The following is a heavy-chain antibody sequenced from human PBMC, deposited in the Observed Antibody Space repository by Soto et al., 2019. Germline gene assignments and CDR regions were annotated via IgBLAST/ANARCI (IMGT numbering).Heavy chain of an antibody. CDR2: IYYSGSI. V-gene: IGHV4-59*01. J-gene: IGHJ4*02. Sequence: QVQLQESGPGLVKPSETLSLTCTVSGGSISSYYWSWIRQPPGKGLEWIGYIYYSGSINYNPSLKSRVTISVDTSKNQFSLKLSSVTAADTAVYYCARVWGYAFDYWGQGTLVTVSS. CDR1: GGSISSYY. CDR3: ARVWGYAFDY. D-gene: IGHD3-16*01.